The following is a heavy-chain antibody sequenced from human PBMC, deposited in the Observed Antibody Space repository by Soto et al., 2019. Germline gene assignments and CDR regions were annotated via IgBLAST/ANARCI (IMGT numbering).Heavy chain of an antibody. CDR2: ISGSGGST. V-gene: IGHV3-23*01. CDR1: ELTFSSYW. D-gene: IGHD3-16*01. Sequence: GGSLKLSCAASELTFSSYWMSWVRQAPGKGLEWVSAISGSGGSTYYADSVKGRFTISRDNSKNTLYLQMNSLRAEDTAVYYCAKNAQYGGNWFDPWGQGTLVTVSS. CDR3: AKNAQYGGNWFDP. J-gene: IGHJ5*02.